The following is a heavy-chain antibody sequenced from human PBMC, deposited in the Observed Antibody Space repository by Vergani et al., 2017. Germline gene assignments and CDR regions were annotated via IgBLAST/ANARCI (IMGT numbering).Heavy chain of an antibody. J-gene: IGHJ4*02. Sequence: QVQLVESGGGLVKPGGSLRLSCAASGFTFSDYYISWIRQAPGKGLEWVSSISSSGSTIYYADSVKGRFTISRDNAKNSLYLQMNSLRAEDTALYYCAKEGSWSHPRFDYWGQGTLVTVSS. CDR3: AKEGSWSHPRFDY. D-gene: IGHD6-13*01. CDR2: ISSSGSTI. CDR1: GFTFSDYY. V-gene: IGHV3-11*01.